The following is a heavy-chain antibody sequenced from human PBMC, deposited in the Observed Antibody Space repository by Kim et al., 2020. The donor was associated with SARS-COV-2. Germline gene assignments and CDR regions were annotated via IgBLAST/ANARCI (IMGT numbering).Heavy chain of an antibody. J-gene: IGHJ4*02. CDR2: ISADAVST. Sequence: GGSLRLSCAASGFTFKDYAMSWVRQAPGKGLEWVSAISADAVSTYHADSVKGRFTISRDNSRNTVHLQMNSLRAEDSAIYYCAKVCRRDCNFDDYVNDCWGQGTLVTISS. V-gene: IGHV3-23*01. CDR3: AKVCRRDCNFDDYVNDC. D-gene: IGHD2-21*02. CDR1: GFTFKDYA.